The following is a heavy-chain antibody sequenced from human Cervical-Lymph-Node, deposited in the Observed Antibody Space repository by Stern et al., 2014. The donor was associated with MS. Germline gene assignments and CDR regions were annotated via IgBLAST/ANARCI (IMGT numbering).Heavy chain of an antibody. Sequence: VQLVQSGGGLVQPGRSLRLSCAASGFTFDDYAMHWVRQAPGKGLEWDSGIRWNSGSIGYADSVKGRFTISRDNAKNSLYLQMNSLRAEDTALYYCAKDSANYDILTGSFDYWGQGTLVTVSS. CDR3: AKDSANYDILTGSFDY. J-gene: IGHJ4*02. V-gene: IGHV3-9*01. CDR2: IRWNSGSI. D-gene: IGHD3-9*01. CDR1: GFTFDDYA.